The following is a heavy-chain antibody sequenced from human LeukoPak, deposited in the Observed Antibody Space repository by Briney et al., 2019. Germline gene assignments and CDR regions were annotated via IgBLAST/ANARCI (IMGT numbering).Heavy chain of an antibody. CDR1: GGSIGSDS. CDR2: IHYSGST. Sequence: SETPSLTCSVSGGSIGSDSWNWIRRAPGKRLEWIGNIHYSGSTNYNPSLQSRVTISIDTAKNQFSLRLTSVTAADSAVYYCVRGANLWGQGILVTVSS. J-gene: IGHJ5*02. V-gene: IGHV4-59*01. D-gene: IGHD5-12*01. CDR3: VRGANL.